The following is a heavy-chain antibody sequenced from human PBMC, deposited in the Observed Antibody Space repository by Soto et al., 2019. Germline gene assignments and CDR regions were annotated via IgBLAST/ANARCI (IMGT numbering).Heavy chain of an antibody. D-gene: IGHD1-7*01. CDR3: AGTSSLMWYQLAV. Sequence: PSQTLSLTCVISGDSVSSNSEAWNWIRQSPSRGLEWLGRTYYRSRWYNDYAVSVRSRITVNADTSKNQFSLHLNSVTPADTAVYYCAGTSSLMWYQLAVWAKGTQVTVSS. CDR2: TYYRSRWYN. CDR1: GDSVSSNSEA. J-gene: IGHJ6*03. V-gene: IGHV6-1*01.